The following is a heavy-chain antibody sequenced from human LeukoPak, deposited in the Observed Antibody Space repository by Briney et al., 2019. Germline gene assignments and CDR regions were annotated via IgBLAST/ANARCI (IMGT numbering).Heavy chain of an antibody. J-gene: IGHJ3*02. Sequence: GGSLRLSCAASGFTFSDYYMSWIRQAPGKGLEWVSYISSSGNIVYYADSVKGRFTISRDNAKDSLFLQMNSLRAEDTAVYYCARDQVDSGAFDIWGQGAMVTVSS. CDR1: GFTFSDYY. V-gene: IGHV3-11*04. CDR2: ISSSGNIV. CDR3: ARDQVDSGAFDI. D-gene: IGHD3-3*01.